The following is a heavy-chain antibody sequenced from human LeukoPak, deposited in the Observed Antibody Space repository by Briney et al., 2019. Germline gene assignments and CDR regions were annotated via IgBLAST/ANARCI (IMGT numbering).Heavy chain of an antibody. V-gene: IGHV4-59*08. Sequence: SETLSLTFTVCGGSISSYYWSWIRQPPGKGLEWIGYIYYSGSTNYNPSLKSRVTISVDTSKNQFSLKLSSVTAADTAVYYCARHGPGLRGVVDCWGQGTLVTVSS. CDR1: GGSISSYY. D-gene: IGHD5-12*01. CDR3: ARHGPGLRGVVDC. J-gene: IGHJ4*02. CDR2: IYYSGST.